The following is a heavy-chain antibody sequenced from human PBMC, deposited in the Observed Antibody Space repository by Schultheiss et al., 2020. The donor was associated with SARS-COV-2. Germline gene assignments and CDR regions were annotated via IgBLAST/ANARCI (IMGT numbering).Heavy chain of an antibody. CDR3: AREILEWFSFDY. V-gene: IGHV4-39*02. J-gene: IGHJ4*02. Sequence: SETLSLTCTVSGGSISSYYWGWIRQSPGMGLEWIASMYRSGNAYYNPSLKSRVTISLDTSKNHVSLKLSSVTAADTAVYYCAREILEWFSFDYWGQGTLVTVSS. D-gene: IGHD3-3*01. CDR2: MYRSGNA. CDR1: GGSISSYY.